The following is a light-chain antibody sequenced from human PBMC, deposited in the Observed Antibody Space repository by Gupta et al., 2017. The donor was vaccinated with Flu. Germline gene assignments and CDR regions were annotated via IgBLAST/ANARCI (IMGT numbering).Light chain of an antibody. Sequence: EVVLTQSPGTLSLSPGERATLSCRASQSVSSGYLAWYQQKPGQAPRLLIYGASNRATGIPDRSSGRGSGTVCTLTSSRLEPEDVAVYYCQQTDCASWTFGQGTKLEIK. CDR1: QSVSSGY. J-gene: IGKJ2*02. CDR3: QQTDCASWT. CDR2: GAS. V-gene: IGKV3-20*01.